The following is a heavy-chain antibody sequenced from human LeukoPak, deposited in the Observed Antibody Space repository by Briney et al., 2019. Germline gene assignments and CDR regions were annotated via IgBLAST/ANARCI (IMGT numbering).Heavy chain of an antibody. CDR3: TIKDIVVVTAMYGMDV. Sequence: GGSLRLSCAASGFTFSGSAMHWVRQASGKGLEWVGRIRSKANSYATAYAASVKGRFTISRDDSKNTAYLQMNGLKTEDTAVYYCTIKDIVVVTAMYGMDVWGQGTTVTVSS. CDR2: IRSKANSYAT. D-gene: IGHD2-21*02. CDR1: GFTFSGSA. J-gene: IGHJ6*02. V-gene: IGHV3-73*01.